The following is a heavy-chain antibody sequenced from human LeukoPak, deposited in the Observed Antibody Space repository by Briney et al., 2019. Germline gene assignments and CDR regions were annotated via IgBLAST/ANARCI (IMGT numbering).Heavy chain of an antibody. CDR1: GFTVSRNY. CDR3: AGGRLVATSKAVAIDY. J-gene: IGHJ4*02. CDR2: IYRDGTT. D-gene: IGHD5-12*01. V-gene: IGHV3-53*01. Sequence: PGGSLRLSCAASGFTVSRNYMSWVRQAPGKGLEWVLVIYRDGTTYYADSVKGRFTISRDNSKNTLYLQMNSLRAEDTAVYYCAGGRLVATSKAVAIDYWGQGTLVTVSS.